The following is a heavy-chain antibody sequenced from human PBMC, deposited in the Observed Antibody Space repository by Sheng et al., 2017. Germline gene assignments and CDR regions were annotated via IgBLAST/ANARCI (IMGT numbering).Heavy chain of an antibody. D-gene: IGHD5-12*01. CDR3: ARVGGEWNGYGDS. V-gene: IGHV1-18*01. J-gene: IGHJ4*02. CDR1: GYTFSNYG. CDR2: ISAYTGNI. Sequence: QVQLVQSGREVKKPGASVKVSCKASGYTFSNYGISWVRQAPGQGLQWMGWISAYTGNINYVREFQGRVTMTTDTSTNTAYMELRSLTSNDTAVYFCARVGGEWNGYGDSWGQGTLVIVSS.